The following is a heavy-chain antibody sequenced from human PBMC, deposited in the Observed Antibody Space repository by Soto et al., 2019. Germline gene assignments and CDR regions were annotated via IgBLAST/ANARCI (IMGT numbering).Heavy chain of an antibody. V-gene: IGHV4-34*01. CDR2: INHSGST. Sequence: SETLSLTCAVYGGSSSGYYWSWIRQPPGKGLEWIGEINHSGSTNYNPSLKSRVTISVDTSKNQFSLKLSSVTAADTAVYYCARGSTHASITIFGVDMRWFDPWDQGTLVTVSS. CDR1: GGSSSGYY. D-gene: IGHD3-3*01. J-gene: IGHJ5*02. CDR3: ARGSTHASITIFGVDMRWFDP.